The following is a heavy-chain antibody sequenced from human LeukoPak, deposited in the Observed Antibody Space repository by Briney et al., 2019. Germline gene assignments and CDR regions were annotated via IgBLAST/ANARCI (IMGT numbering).Heavy chain of an antibody. Sequence: GGSLRLSCAAPGFTFSSYAMHWVRQAPGKGLEWVAVISYDGSNKYYADSVKGRFTISRDNSKNTLYLQMNSLRAEDTAVYYCARSDLFDPWGQGTLVTVSS. J-gene: IGHJ5*02. CDR3: ARSDLFDP. CDR2: ISYDGSNK. CDR1: GFTFSSYA. V-gene: IGHV3-30*04.